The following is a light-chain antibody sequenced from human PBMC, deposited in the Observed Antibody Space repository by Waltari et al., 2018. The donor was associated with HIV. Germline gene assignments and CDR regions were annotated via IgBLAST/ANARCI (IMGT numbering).Light chain of an antibody. CDR2: SNT. CDR3: AAWDDSLNGPV. V-gene: IGLV1-44*01. CDR1: SSNIGSNS. J-gene: IGLJ2*01. Sequence: QSVLTQSPSASGTPGQRVIISCSGSSSNIGSNSVNWYQQLPGTAPKLLIYSNTDRPSGVPDRFSGSKSGTSASLAISGLQSEDEADYHCAAWDDSLNGPVFGGGTKLTVL.